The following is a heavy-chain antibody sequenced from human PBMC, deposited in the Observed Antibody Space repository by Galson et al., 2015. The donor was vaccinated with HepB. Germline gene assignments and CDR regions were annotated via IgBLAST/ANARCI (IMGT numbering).Heavy chain of an antibody. CDR3: AREEKQQGFN. D-gene: IGHD1/OR15-1a*01. J-gene: IGHJ4*02. V-gene: IGHV4-4*07. Sequence: ETLSLTCTVSGASISSYYWSWIRQPAGKGLEWIGRTHTTGSTNYNPSLKSRVNMSVDTSKNQFSLNVSSVNDADTAVYYCAREEKQQGFNWGQGTLVTVSS. CDR2: THTTGST. CDR1: GASISSYY.